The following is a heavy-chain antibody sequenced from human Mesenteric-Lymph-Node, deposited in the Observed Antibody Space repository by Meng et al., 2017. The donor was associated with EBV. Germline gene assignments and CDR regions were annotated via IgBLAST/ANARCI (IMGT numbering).Heavy chain of an antibody. CDR1: GFIFSCNW. J-gene: IGHJ5*01. Sequence: VQLVDSGGGLVKPGGALRLSCAGSGFIFSCNWWSWVRQTPGKGLEWIGESYHSGSTLYNPSLKSRVTILVDKSENHFTLELTSLTAADTAVYYCARGSYYAGTPFDSWGQGTLVTASS. V-gene: IGHV4-4*02. CDR2: SYHSGST. CDR3: ARGSYYAGTPFDS. D-gene: IGHD3-10*01.